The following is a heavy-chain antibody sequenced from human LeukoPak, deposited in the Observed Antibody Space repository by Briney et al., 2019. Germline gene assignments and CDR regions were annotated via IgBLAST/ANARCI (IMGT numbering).Heavy chain of an antibody. Sequence: GGSLRLSCAASGFTFSTYAMSWVRQAPGRGLEWVSAVSDSGSGTYYADSVKGRFTISRDNSRNTLYLQMSSLRAEDTALYYCAKGKGSSGWYDWGQGTLVTVSS. CDR1: GFTFSTYA. J-gene: IGHJ4*02. D-gene: IGHD6-19*01. CDR3: AKGKGSSGWYD. CDR2: VSDSGSGT. V-gene: IGHV3-23*01.